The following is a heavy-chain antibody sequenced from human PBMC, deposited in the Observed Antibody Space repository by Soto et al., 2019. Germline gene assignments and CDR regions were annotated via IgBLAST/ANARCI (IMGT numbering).Heavy chain of an antibody. D-gene: IGHD4-17*01. CDR1: GGSISSYY. CDR3: ARANDYKSSTFDY. CDR2: VYYSGST. J-gene: IGHJ4*01. Sequence: SETLSLTCTVSGGSISSYYWSWIRQPPVKGLEWIGYVYYSGSTNYNPSLKSRVTISVDTSRNQFSLRLSSVTAADTAVYYCARANDYKSSTFDYWGHGTLVTVSS. V-gene: IGHV4-59*01.